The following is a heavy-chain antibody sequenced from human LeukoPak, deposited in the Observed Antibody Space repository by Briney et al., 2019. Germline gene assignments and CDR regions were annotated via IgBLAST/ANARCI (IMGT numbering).Heavy chain of an antibody. CDR1: VGSISIGGYS. V-gene: IGHV4-30-4*07. CDR3: ARDVYYYDSSGSPRSLDY. J-gene: IGHJ4*02. Sequence: SQTLSLTCAVSVGSISIGGYSWSWIRQPRGKGLEWIGYIYYSGSTYYNPSLKSRVTISVDTSKNQFSLKMSSVNAADTAVYYCARDVYYYDSSGSPRSLDYWGQGTLVTVSS. CDR2: IYYSGST. D-gene: IGHD3-22*01.